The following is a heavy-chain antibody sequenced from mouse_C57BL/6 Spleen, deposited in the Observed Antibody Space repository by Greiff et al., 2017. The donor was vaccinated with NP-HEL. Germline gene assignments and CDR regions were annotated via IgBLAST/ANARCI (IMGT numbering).Heavy chain of an antibody. CDR1: GFTFSSYA. V-gene: IGHV5-9-1*02. D-gene: IGHD1-1*01. CDR3: TRDALYGSRFDY. J-gene: IGHJ2*01. CDR2: ISSGGDYI. Sequence: EVHLVESGEGLVKPGGSLKLSCAASGFTFSSYAMSWVRQTPEKRLEWVAYISSGGDYIYYADTVKGRFTISRDNARNTLYLQMSSLKSEDTAMYYCTRDALYGSRFDYWGQGTTLTVSS.